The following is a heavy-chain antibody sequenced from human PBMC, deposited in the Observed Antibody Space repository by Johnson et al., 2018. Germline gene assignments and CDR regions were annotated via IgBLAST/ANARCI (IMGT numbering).Heavy chain of an antibody. D-gene: IGHD5-18*01. Sequence: QVQLVESGAEVTRPGASVKVSCKASGYTFTSYDFNWVRQATGQGLEWMGWLTSDRGDTGYEQKFQGRVTMTRNISISTVSMELSSLTSEDTAVYYRARGYSRSMDVWGQGTTVTVSS. CDR2: LTSDRGDT. CDR1: GYTFTSYD. J-gene: IGHJ6*02. CDR3: ARGYSRSMDV. V-gene: IGHV1-8*01.